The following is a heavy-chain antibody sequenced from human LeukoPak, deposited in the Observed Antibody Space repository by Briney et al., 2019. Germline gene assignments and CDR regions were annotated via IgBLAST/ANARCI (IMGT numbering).Heavy chain of an antibody. D-gene: IGHD4-17*01. CDR2: IYYSGST. CDR1: GGSISSYY. CDR3: ARETNTGFDS. J-gene: IGHJ4*02. Sequence: SETLSLTCTVSGGSISSYYWTWIRQPPGKGLEWIGYIYYSGSTNYNPSLKSRVTISVDTSKNQFSLKLSSVTAADTAVYYCARETNTGFDSWGQGTLVTVSS. V-gene: IGHV4-59*12.